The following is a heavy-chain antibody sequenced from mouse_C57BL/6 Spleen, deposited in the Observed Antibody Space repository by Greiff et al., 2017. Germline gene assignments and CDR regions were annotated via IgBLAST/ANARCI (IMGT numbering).Heavy chain of an antibody. V-gene: IGHV5-17*01. J-gene: IGHJ2*01. CDR2: ISSGSSTI. CDR1: GFTFSDYG. D-gene: IGHD4-1*01. Sequence: EVKLMESGGGLVKPGGSLKLSCAASGFTFSDYGMHWVRQAPEKGLEWVAYISSGSSTIYYAGTVKGRFTISRDNAKNTLFLQMTSLRSEDTAMYYCARTGAYPFDYWGQGTTLTFSS. CDR3: ARTGAYPFDY.